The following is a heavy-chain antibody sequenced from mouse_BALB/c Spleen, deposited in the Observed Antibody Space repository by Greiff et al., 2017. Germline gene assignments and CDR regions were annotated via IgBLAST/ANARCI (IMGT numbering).Heavy chain of an antibody. V-gene: IGHV5-17*02. CDR2: ISSGSSTI. J-gene: IGHJ1*01. D-gene: IGHD2-1*01. CDR3: ARSDYYGNSWYFDV. Sequence: EVMLVESGGGLVQPGGSRKLSCAASGFTFSSFGMHWVRQAPEKGLEWVAYISSGSSTIYYADTVKGRFTISRDNPKNTLFLQMTSLRSEDTAMYYCARSDYYGNSWYFDVWGAGTTVTVSS. CDR1: GFTFSSFG.